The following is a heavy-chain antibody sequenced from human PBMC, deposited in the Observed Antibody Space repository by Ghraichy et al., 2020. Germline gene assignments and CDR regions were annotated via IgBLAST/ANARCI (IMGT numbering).Heavy chain of an antibody. J-gene: IGHJ4*02. CDR2: ISYDGSNK. CDR3: AKGPTMIVVVTSFDY. V-gene: IGHV3-30*18. CDR1: GFTFSSYG. Sequence: GGSLRLSCAASGFTFSSYGMHWVRQAPGKGLEWVAVISYDGSNKYYADSVKGRFTISRDNSKNTLYLQMNSLRAEDTAVYYCAKGPTMIVVVTSFDYWGQGTLVTVSS. D-gene: IGHD3-22*01.